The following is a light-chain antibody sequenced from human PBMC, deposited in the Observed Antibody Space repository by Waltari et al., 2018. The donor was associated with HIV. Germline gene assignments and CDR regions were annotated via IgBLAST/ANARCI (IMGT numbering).Light chain of an antibody. J-gene: IGLJ2*01. CDR2: SNN. V-gene: IGLV1-44*01. Sequence: QSVLTQPPSESGTPGQRVTISCSGSTSNIGNYYVSWYQQLPGTAPKLLIYSNNLRPSGVTYRFSGSKSGTSASLAISGLQSEDEGDYYCAAWDDSLNVVIFGGGTKLTVL. CDR3: AAWDDSLNVVI. CDR1: TSNIGNYY.